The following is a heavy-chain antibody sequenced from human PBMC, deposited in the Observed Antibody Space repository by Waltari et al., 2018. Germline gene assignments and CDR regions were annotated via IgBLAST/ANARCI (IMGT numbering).Heavy chain of an antibody. V-gene: IGHV3-74*01. CDR3: ARGARRTTVTTGWWYFDL. J-gene: IGHJ2*01. Sequence: EVQLVESGGGLVQPGGSLRLSCAASGFTYSMYWMHWVRQAPGKGLVWVSRSNSDGSSTSYADSVKGRFTISKDNAKNTVYLQRNSLRAEDTAIYCCARGARRTTVTTGWWYFDLWGRGTLVTVSS. D-gene: IGHD4-17*01. CDR1: GFTYSMYW. CDR2: SNSDGSST.